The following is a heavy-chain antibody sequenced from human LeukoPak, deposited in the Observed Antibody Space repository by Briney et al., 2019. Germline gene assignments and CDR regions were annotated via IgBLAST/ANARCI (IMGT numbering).Heavy chain of an antibody. CDR1: GYTFTGYY. CDR3: ASLIAAAGTNVY. Sequence: GASVKVSGKASGYTFTGYYMHWVRQAPGQGLEWMGWINPNTGGTIYAQNFQGRVTMTRDTSFSTAYMELSRLRSDDTAIYYCASLIAAAGTNVYWGQGTLVTVSS. CDR2: INPNTGGT. D-gene: IGHD6-13*01. J-gene: IGHJ4*02. V-gene: IGHV1-2*02.